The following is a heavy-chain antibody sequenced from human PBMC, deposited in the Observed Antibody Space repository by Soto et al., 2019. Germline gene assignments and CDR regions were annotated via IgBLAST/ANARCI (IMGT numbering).Heavy chain of an antibody. V-gene: IGHV3-9*01. J-gene: IGHJ3*02. CDR1: GFTFDDYA. CDR2: ISWNSGSI. D-gene: IGHD4-4*01. Sequence: EVQRVESGGGLVQPGRSLRLSCAASGFTFDDYARHWVRQAPGKGLEWVSGISWNSGSIGYADSVKGRFTISRDNAKNSLYLQMNSLRAEDTALYYCATAQSSNYGSDAFDIWGQRTMVTVSS. CDR3: ATAQSSNYGSDAFDI.